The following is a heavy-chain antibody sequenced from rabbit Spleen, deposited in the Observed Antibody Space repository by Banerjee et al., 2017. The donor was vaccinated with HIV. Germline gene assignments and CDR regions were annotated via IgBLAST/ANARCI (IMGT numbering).Heavy chain of an antibody. CDR2: INSYTGRP. D-gene: IGHD2-1*01. CDR3: GRGSATMTMVITGYYLSL. CDR1: GVSFDSGYV. V-gene: IGHV1S40*01. Sequence: QSLEESGGDLVKPGASLTLTCTASGVSFDSGYVMCWVRQAPGKGLEWIACINSYTGRPVYASWTKGPFTISKCASTTVTLRMTRLTAADTATYFCGRGSATMTMVITGYYLSLWGQGTLVTVS. J-gene: IGHJ4*01.